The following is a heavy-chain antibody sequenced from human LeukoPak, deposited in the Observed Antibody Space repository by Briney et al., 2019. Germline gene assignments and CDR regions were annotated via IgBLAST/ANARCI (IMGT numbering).Heavy chain of an antibody. V-gene: IGHV3-30-3*01. D-gene: IGHD3-22*01. CDR1: GFTFSSYA. J-gene: IGHJ4*02. CDR2: ISYNGSNK. Sequence: GGSLRLSCAASGFTFSSYAMHWVRQAPGKGLEWVAVISYNGSNKYYADSVKGRFTISRDNPKNTLYLQMNSLRAEDTAVYYCARGDLYYGSSGYYWGQGTLVTVSS. CDR3: ARGDLYYGSSGYY.